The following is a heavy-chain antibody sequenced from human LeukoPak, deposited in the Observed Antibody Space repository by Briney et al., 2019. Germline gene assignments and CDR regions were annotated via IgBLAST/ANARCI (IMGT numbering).Heavy chain of an antibody. D-gene: IGHD2-8*02. CDR3: ATYRQVLLPFES. J-gene: IGHJ4*02. CDR2: ISGSGGST. Sequence: TGGSLRLSCAASGFTFSSYAMSWVRQAPGKGLEWVSAISGSGGSTYYADSVKGRFTISRDNSKNMLYLQMNSLRAEDTAIYYCATYRQVLLPFESWGQGTLVTVSS. CDR1: GFTFSSYA. V-gene: IGHV3-23*01.